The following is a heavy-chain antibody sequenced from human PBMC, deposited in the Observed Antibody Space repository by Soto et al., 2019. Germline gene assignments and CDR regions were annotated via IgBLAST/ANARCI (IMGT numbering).Heavy chain of an antibody. Sequence: ASVKVSCKASGGTFSNSAISWVRQAPGQGLEWMGGIIPAFGAANYAQKFQGRVTITADDSTSTAYMELSSLRSEDTAVYYCAGDSTVTNSNYYYDMDVWGQGTTVTVSS. V-gene: IGHV1-69*13. D-gene: IGHD4-4*01. CDR3: AGDSTVTNSNYYYDMDV. J-gene: IGHJ6*02. CDR2: IIPAFGAA. CDR1: GGTFSNSA.